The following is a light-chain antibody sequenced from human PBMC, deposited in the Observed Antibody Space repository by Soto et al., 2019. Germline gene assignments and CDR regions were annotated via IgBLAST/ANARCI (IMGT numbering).Light chain of an antibody. J-gene: IGKJ3*01. CDR3: QKYNSAPQGFT. V-gene: IGKV1-27*01. CDR2: AAS. CDR1: QGISNS. Sequence: DIQMTQSPSSLSASVGDRVTITCRASQGISNSLAWYQQKPGKVPKLLIYAASTLQSGVPSRFSGSGSGTDFTLTISSLQPEDVATYYCQKYNSAPQGFTFGPGTKVDIK.